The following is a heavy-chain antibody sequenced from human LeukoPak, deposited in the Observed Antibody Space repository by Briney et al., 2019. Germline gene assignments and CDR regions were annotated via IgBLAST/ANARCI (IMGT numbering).Heavy chain of an antibody. CDR1: GGTFSTYA. D-gene: IGHD5-18*01. CDR3: ARTPQHSYYYYNMDV. V-gene: IGHV1-69*05. J-gene: IGHJ6*03. CDR2: IIPIFGTA. Sequence: SVKVSCKASGGTFSTYAITWVRQAPGQGLEWMGGIIPIFGTANYAQKFQDRVTITTDASTSTVYMELTSLRSEDTAVYYCARTPQHSYYYYNMDVWGKGATVTVAS.